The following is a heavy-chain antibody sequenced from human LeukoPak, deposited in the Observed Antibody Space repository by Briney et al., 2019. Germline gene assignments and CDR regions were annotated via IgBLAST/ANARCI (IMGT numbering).Heavy chain of an antibody. CDR2: ISSSGSTL. V-gene: IGHV3-48*03. CDR1: GFTFSSYE. CDR3: AREEIFYPDHGMDV. J-gene: IGHJ6*02. D-gene: IGHD3-9*01. Sequence: PGGSLRLSCAASGFTFSSYEMNWVRQAPGNGLKWDSYISSSGSTLYYADSVKGRSTISRDNAKNSLYLQMNSLRAEDAAVYYWAREEIFYPDHGMDVWGQGTTVTVSS.